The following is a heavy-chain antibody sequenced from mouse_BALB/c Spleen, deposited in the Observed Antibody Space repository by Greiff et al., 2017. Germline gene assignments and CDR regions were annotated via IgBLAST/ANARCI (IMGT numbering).Heavy chain of an antibody. CDR2: INPGSGGT. CDR1: GYAFTNYL. J-gene: IGHJ2*01. D-gene: IGHD4-1*01. V-gene: IGHV1-54*01. CDR3: ARGSGTGDY. Sequence: VQLHQSGAELVRPGTSVKVSCKASGYAFTNYLIEWVKQRPGQGLEWIGVINPGSGGTNYNEKFKGKATLTADKSSSTAYMQLSSLTSDDSAVYFCARGSGTGDYWGQGTTLTVSS.